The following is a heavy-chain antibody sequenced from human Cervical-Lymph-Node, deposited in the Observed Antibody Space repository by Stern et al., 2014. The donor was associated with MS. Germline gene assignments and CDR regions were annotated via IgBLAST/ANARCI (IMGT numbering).Heavy chain of an antibody. D-gene: IGHD2-21*02. CDR2: IDPSDSET. J-gene: IGHJ4*02. V-gene: IGHV5-51*01. CDR1: GYDFTRHL. Sequence: VQLVQSGAEVTKPGESLRISCKTSGYDFTRHLIGWVRQLPGKGLEFMGAIDPSDSETSYSPSFQGQVTISADTSTPTAYLQWRSLRASDTGMYFCARQASTVAHRGDYWGQGTLVTVSS. CDR3: ARQASTVAHRGDY.